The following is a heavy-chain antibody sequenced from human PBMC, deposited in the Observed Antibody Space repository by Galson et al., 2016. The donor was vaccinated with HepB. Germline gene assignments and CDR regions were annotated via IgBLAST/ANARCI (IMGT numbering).Heavy chain of an antibody. V-gene: IGHV4-39*01. Sequence: SETLSLTCTVSGGSISGSIYYWGWIRQTPGNGLEWIGSIHYNVSAYYNPSLQSRFTISVDTSKNQFSLNRNSVTAADTAVYYCARHGDGFKSASGDYWGRGTLVTVSS. CDR3: ARHGDGFKSASGDY. CDR1: GGSISGSIYY. J-gene: IGHJ4*02. D-gene: IGHD2-21*02. CDR2: IHYNVSA.